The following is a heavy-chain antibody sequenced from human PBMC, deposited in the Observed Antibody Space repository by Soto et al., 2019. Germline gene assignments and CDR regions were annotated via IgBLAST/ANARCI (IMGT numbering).Heavy chain of an antibody. CDR3: AKYVTPPYSPPAP. J-gene: IGHJ5*02. D-gene: IGHD2-21*01. CDR2: ISGSGGST. V-gene: IGHV3-23*01. Sequence: EVQLLESGGGLVQPGGSLRLSCAASGFTFSSYAMSWVRQAPGKGLEWVSDISGSGGSTYYAYSVKGRFTISRDNSNNTLYLQMHSLSAEDTAVYYCAKYVTPPYSPPAPWGQGTLVTVSS. CDR1: GFTFSSYA.